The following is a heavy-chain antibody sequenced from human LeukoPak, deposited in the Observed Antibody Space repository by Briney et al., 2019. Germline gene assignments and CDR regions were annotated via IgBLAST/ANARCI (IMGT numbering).Heavy chain of an antibody. V-gene: IGHV3-30*04. CDR2: IGYDGRFK. CDR1: GFTFNNYP. CDR3: ARDPRKGSPDYFDY. D-gene: IGHD3-10*01. Sequence: GTSLRLSCAPSGFTFNNYPMHWVRPAPGKGLEWVAVIGYDGRFKFHSDSVKGRFTISRDDSKNTLYLQMNSLRPEDTALYYCARDPRKGSPDYFDYWGQGTLVTVST. J-gene: IGHJ4*02.